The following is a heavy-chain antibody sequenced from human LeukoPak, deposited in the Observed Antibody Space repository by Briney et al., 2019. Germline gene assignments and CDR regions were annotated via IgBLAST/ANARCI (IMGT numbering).Heavy chain of an antibody. CDR1: GYTFTGYY. CDR2: INPGGGST. D-gene: IGHD3-10*01. CDR3: ARGSSHAGFWSIGGVIITPADY. J-gene: IGHJ4*02. Sequence: ASVKVSCKASGYTFTGYYIHWVRQAPGQGLEWMGIINPGGGSTSYAQKFQGRVSMTRDTSTSTVYMDLSSLRSEDTAVYYCARGSSHAGFWSIGGVIITPADYWGQGTLVTVSS. V-gene: IGHV1-46*01.